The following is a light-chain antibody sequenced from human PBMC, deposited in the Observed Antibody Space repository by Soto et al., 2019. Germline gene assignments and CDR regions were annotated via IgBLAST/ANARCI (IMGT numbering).Light chain of an antibody. CDR1: QSVDIK. Sequence: EIVMTQSPATLSVSLGDRATLACRASQSVDIKLAWYQQKPGQGPRLIIYGASPMATGIPARFSGSGSGTEFTLTISSLQSEDFAIYYCQHYSTYLWTFGQGTKVEIK. V-gene: IGKV3-15*01. CDR2: GAS. J-gene: IGKJ1*01. CDR3: QHYSTYLWT.